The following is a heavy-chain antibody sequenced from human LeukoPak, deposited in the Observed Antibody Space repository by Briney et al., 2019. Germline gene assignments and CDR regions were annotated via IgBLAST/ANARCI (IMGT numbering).Heavy chain of an antibody. CDR2: ISTQGGNT. V-gene: IGHV1-18*01. Sequence: GASVKVSCKASGYTLTSYGINWMRQAPGQGLEWMGWISTQGGNTNYAQKVQGRLTLTTDRSTNTAYMELRSLRSDDTAVYYCARGAYGDKWGQGTMVTVSS. D-gene: IGHD4-17*01. J-gene: IGHJ4*02. CDR1: GYTLTSYG. CDR3: ARGAYGDK.